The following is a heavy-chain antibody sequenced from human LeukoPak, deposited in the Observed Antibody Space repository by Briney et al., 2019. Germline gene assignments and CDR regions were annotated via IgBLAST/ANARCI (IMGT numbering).Heavy chain of an antibody. CDR2: MFYSWST. V-gene: IGHV4-39*01. CDR3: ARRNTEVPDTLPLNAFDV. CDR1: GGSMKTPSHY. J-gene: IGHJ3*01. Sequence: SETLSLTCSVSGGSMKTPSHYWDWIRQSPRKGLEWIGSMFYSWSTYFNPSLRRRVTISGDTSPNQISLSLTSVTAADTAVYYCARRNTEVPDTLPLNAFDVWGQGAKVIVSS. D-gene: IGHD1/OR15-1a*01.